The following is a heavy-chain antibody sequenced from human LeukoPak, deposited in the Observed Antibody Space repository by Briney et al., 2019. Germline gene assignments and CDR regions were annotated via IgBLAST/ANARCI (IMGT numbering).Heavy chain of an antibody. CDR3: AREGYCRGNYPIDL. J-gene: IGHJ5*02. CDR1: GFIFSDHY. V-gene: IGHV3-21*01. Sequence: PGGSLRLSCVASGFIFSDHYMNGVRQAPGKGLEWVSSITATTNEVYYADSVKGRFTISRDNSKNTLYLQMNSLRPEDTAIYYCAREGYCRGNYPIDLWGQGTLVTVSS. CDR2: ITATTNEV. D-gene: IGHD3-16*02.